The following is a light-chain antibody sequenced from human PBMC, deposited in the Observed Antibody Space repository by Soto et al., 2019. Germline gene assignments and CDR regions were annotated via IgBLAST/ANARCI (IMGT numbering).Light chain of an antibody. CDR2: EDN. Sequence: QSALTQPRSVSASPGQSVTISCSGTSSNIGIDYVSWYQQLPGTAPKLLIYEDNKRPSGIPDRFSGSKSGTSATLDITGLQTGDEADYYCGAWDTSLSGGIFGGGTKVTV. CDR3: GAWDTSLSGGI. J-gene: IGLJ2*01. CDR1: SSNIGIDY. V-gene: IGLV1-51*02.